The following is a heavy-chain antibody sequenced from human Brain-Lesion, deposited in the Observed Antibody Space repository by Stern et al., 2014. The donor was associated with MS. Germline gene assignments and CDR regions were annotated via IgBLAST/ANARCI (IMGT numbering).Heavy chain of an antibody. J-gene: IGHJ4*02. V-gene: IGHV1-2*04. CDR2: INPKSGGT. D-gene: IGHD3-22*01. Sequence: QVQLVESGAEVQKPGASVKVSCKASGYTFTGYYMHWVRPAPGQGLEWMGWINPKSGGTNYAQKCQGWVTMTRDTSINTAYMELSRLRSDDTAVYYCATYYYDSTGYNDFWGQGTLVTVSS. CDR1: GYTFTGYY. CDR3: ATYYYDSTGYNDF.